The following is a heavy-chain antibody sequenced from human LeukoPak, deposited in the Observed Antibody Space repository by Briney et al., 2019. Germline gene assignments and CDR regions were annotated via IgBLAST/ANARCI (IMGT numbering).Heavy chain of an antibody. D-gene: IGHD3-10*01. CDR1: GFTFRSHA. J-gene: IGHJ5*02. Sequence: PGGSLRLSCVGSGFTFRSHAMSWVRQAPEKGLEFVSGIYENGGTTYYADSVKGRFSISRDNSKNTLYLQMDSLRGEDTAVYYCAKQFVDIWGQGTLVIVSS. CDR3: AKQFVDI. CDR2: IYENGGTT. V-gene: IGHV3-23*01.